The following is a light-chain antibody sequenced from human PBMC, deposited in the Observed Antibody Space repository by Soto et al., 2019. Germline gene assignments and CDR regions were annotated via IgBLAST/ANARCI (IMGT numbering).Light chain of an antibody. Sequence: QSVLTQPPSVSGAPGQRVTISCTGSSSNIGAGYDVHWYQQLPGTAPKLLIDGNSNRPSGVPDRFSGSKSGTSASLAITGLQAEDEADYYCQSYDRSLSVVFGGGTQLTVL. J-gene: IGLJ2*01. CDR2: GNS. V-gene: IGLV1-40*01. CDR1: SSNIGAGYD. CDR3: QSYDRSLSVV.